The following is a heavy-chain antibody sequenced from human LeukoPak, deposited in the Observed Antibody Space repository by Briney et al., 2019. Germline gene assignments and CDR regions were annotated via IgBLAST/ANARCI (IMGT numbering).Heavy chain of an antibody. CDR2: ISSKGTST. CDR1: GFTFSSYA. J-gene: IGHJ3*02. V-gene: IGHV3-64*01. Sequence: GGSLRLSCAGSGFTFSSYAMHWVRQAPGKGLEYVSGISSKGTSTYHANSVKGRFTISRDNSQNTLYLQMDSLRAEDTALYYCTTAGGGGDAFDIWGQGTMVTVSS. CDR3: TTAGGGGDAFDI. D-gene: IGHD3-16*01.